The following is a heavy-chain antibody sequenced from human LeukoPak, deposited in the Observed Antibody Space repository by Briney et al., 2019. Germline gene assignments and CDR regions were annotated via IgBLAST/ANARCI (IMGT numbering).Heavy chain of an antibody. CDR3: ARERPVTMGPYMDV. V-gene: IGHV4-31*02. Sequence: SWVRQHPGKGLEWIGYIYYSGSTYYNPSLKSRVTISVDTSKNQFSLKLSSVTAADTAVYYCARERPVTMGPYMDVWGKGTTVTVSS. J-gene: IGHJ6*03. D-gene: IGHD3-10*01. CDR2: IYYSGST.